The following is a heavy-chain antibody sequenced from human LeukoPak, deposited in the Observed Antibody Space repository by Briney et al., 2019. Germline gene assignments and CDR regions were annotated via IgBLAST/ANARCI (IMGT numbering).Heavy chain of an antibody. V-gene: IGHV3-48*04. J-gene: IGHJ4*02. CDR2: ISSSSSTI. CDR1: GFTFSSYA. Sequence: GGSLRLSCAASGFTFSSYAMSWVRQAPGKGLEWVSYISSSSSTIYYADSVKGRFTISRDNAKNSLYLQMNSLRAEDTAVYYCARGPIVVVRSFDYWGQGTLVTVSS. D-gene: IGHD2-21*01. CDR3: ARGPIVVVRSFDY.